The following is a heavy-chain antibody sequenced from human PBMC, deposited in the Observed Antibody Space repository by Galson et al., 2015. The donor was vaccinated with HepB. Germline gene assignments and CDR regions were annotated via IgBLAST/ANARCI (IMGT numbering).Heavy chain of an antibody. CDR3: AKDPYLYSALAGTMAGFDY. Sequence: SLRLSCAASGFTFRIHGMNWVRQAPGKGLEWVAVISYDGSNKYYADSVKGRFTISRDSSKNTLYLQMNSLRAEDTALYYCAKDPYLYSALAGTMAGFDYWGQGTLVTVSS. J-gene: IGHJ4*02. CDR1: GFTFRIHG. CDR2: ISYDGSNK. D-gene: IGHD6-19*01. V-gene: IGHV3-30*18.